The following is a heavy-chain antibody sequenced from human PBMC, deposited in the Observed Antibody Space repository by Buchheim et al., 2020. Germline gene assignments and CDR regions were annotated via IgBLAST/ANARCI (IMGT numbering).Heavy chain of an antibody. D-gene: IGHD3-10*01. CDR1: GGSFIGYY. CDR3: AGGDYPGAGNFLGH. J-gene: IGHJ4*02. CDR2: IHPRGYY. V-gene: IGHV4-34*02. Sequence: QVQVQQWGAGVVRPSETVSLTCAVYGGSFIGYYWSWIRQPPGKGLEWIGEIHPRGYYKYKPSLESRVTISLDRSQNQFSLKLTSVTAADTAIYYCAGGDYPGAGNFLGHWGQGTL.